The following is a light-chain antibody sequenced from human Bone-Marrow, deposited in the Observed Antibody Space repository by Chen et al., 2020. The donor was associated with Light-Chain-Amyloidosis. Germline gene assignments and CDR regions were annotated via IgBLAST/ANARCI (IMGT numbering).Light chain of an antibody. Sequence: SYVLTQPSSVSVAPGQTAPIACGGKNIGSPSVHWYQQTPGQAPLLVVYDDSDRPSGIPERLSGSNSGNTATLTSRRVEAGDEADYYCQVWDRSSDRPVFGGGTKLTVL. J-gene: IGLJ3*02. CDR3: QVWDRSSDRPV. CDR2: DDS. CDR1: NIGSPS. V-gene: IGLV3-21*02.